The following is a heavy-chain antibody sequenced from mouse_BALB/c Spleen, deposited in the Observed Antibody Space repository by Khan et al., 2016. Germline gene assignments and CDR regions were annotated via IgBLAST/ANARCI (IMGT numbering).Heavy chain of an antibody. D-gene: IGHD2-14*01. CDR3: ARCNRYDEAMDY. CDR2: IRYSGST. CDR1: GYSITSDYA. J-gene: IGHJ4*01. Sequence: EVQLQESGPGLVKPSQSLSLTCTVTGYSITSDYAWNWIRQFPGNKLEWMGYIRYSGSTSYNPSLKSRISITRDTSKNQFFLQLNSLTTEDTSTYYCARCNRYDEAMDYWGQGTSVTVSS. V-gene: IGHV3-2*02.